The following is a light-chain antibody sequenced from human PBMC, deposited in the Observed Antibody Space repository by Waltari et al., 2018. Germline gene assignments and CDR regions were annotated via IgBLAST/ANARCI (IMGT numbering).Light chain of an antibody. Sequence: SSELTQDPAVSVALGQTVRITCQGDSLRSYYASWYQQKPGQAPVLVIYGKNNRPSGVPDRIPGSSSGKTASLTITGAQAEDEADYYCNSRDSSGNPVVFGGGTKLTVL. J-gene: IGLJ2*01. CDR3: NSRDSSGNPVV. V-gene: IGLV3-19*01. CDR2: GKN. CDR1: SLRSYY.